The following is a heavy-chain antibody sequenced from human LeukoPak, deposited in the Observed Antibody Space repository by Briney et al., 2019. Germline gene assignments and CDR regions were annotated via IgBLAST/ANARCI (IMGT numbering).Heavy chain of an antibody. D-gene: IGHD3-22*01. CDR1: GGTFSSYA. J-gene: IGHJ4*02. CDR3: ARGANLNYDSSGYYDY. CDR2: IIPIFGTA. V-gene: IGHV1-69*05. Sequence: SVKVSCKASGGTFSSYAISWVRQAPGQGLEWMGGIIPIFGTANYAQKFQGRVTITTDESTSTAYMELSSLRSEDTAVYYCARGANLNYDSSGYYDYWGQGTLVTVSS.